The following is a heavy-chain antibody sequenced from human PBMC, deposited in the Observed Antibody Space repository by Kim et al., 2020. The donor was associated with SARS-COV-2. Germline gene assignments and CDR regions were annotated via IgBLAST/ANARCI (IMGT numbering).Heavy chain of an antibody. V-gene: IGHV3-30*02. Sequence: SVEGRFTISRDNSKNTLYLQMNSLRAEDTAVYYCAKDSGFGELLRVLFSYWGQGTLVTVSS. D-gene: IGHD3-10*01. CDR3: AKDSGFGELLRVLFSY. J-gene: IGHJ4*02.